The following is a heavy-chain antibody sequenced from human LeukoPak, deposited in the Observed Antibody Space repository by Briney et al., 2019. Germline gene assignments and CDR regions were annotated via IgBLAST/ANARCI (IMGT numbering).Heavy chain of an antibody. CDR1: GYSFRNYG. D-gene: IGHD5-12*01. J-gene: IGHJ3*02. Sequence: ASVKVSCKASGYSFRNYGIAWVRQAPGQGLEWMAWISGYNGAPKYAEKFNDRVTVTSDSSTGAALMELRSLTSDDTAVYFCARAGYATFGFDIWGQGTLVSVSS. CDR2: ISGYNGAP. CDR3: ARAGYATFGFDI. V-gene: IGHV1-18*01.